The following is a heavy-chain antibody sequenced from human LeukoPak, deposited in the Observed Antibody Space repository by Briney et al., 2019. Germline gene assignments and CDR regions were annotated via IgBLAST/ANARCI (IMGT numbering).Heavy chain of an antibody. J-gene: IGHJ4*02. CDR3: ARDRLSYGGYNSAFDY. D-gene: IGHD5-24*01. CDR2: IIPIFGTA. CDR1: GGTFSSYA. V-gene: IGHV1-69*13. Sequence: GASVKVSCKASGGTFSSYAISWVRQAPGQGLEWMGGIIPIFGTANYAQKFQGRVTITADESTGTAYMELSSLRSEDTAVYYCARDRLSYGGYNSAFDYWGQGTLVTVSS.